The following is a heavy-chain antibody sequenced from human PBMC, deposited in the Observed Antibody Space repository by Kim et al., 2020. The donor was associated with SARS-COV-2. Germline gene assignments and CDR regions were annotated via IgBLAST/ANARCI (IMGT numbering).Heavy chain of an antibody. D-gene: IGHD3-10*01. CDR2: IYYSGST. CDR1: GGSISSYY. CDR3: ARVKVREANFAVIAEYYFDY. Sequence: SETLSLTCTVSGGSISSYYWSWIRQPPGKGLEWIGYIYYSGSTNYNHSLKSRVTISVDTSKNQFSLKLSSVTAADTAVYYCARVKVREANFAVIAEYYFDYWGQGTLVTVSS. V-gene: IGHV4-59*01. J-gene: IGHJ4*02.